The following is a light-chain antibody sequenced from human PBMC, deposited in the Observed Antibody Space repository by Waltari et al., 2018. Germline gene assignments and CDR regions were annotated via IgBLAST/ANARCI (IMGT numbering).Light chain of an antibody. J-gene: IGKJ1*01. CDR2: RAS. Sequence: EVVMTQSPATLSLSPGERATLSCSASQSVSSFLAWYQQKPGQAPRLLIYRASNRATGMPDRFSGSGSGTDFSLTISRLEPEDFAVYYCQNHERLPATFGQGTRVEIK. CDR3: QNHERLPAT. CDR1: QSVSSF. V-gene: IGKV3-20*01.